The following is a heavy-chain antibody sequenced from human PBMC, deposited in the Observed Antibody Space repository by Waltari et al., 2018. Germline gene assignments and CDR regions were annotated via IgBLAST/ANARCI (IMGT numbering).Heavy chain of an antibody. CDR1: GFTFSSYS. D-gene: IGHD6-19*01. CDR2: SMSIISTI. Sequence: EVQLVESGGGLVQPGGSLRLSCAASGFTFSSYSMNWVRQAPGKGLEWVSYSMSIISTIYYAAAVKGRFTISRDNAKNSLYLQMNSLRAEDTAVYYCARDRSSGWYFDPWGQGTLVTVSS. J-gene: IGHJ5*02. CDR3: ARDRSSGWYFDP. V-gene: IGHV3-48*01.